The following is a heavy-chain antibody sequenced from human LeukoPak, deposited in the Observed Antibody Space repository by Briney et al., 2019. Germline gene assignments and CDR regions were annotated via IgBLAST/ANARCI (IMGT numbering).Heavy chain of an antibody. CDR1: GFTFSSYY. J-gene: IGHJ4*02. V-gene: IGHV3-7*01. CDR3: ARTYYGDYAH. D-gene: IGHD4-17*01. CDR2: INKDGSAK. Sequence: GGSLRLSCAASGFTFSSYYMTWVRQAPGEGLEWVANINKDGSAKYYVDSVKGRFTISRDNAKNSLYLQMDSLRAEDTAVYYCARTYYGDYAHWGQGTLVTVSS.